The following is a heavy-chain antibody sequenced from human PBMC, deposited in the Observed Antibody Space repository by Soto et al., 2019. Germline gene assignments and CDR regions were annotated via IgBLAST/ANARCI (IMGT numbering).Heavy chain of an antibody. Sequence: SETLSLTLPFSGGSFSGYYWSWMRQPPGKGLEWIGDIYYSGSTNYNPSLQSRITISVDTSKNQSSLKLSSVTAADTAVYYCARGPIDTYMISWSEPWGKRTLVTVYS. CDR2: IYYSGST. V-gene: IGHV4-34*01. J-gene: IGHJ5*02. CDR1: GGSFSGYY. CDR3: ARGPIDTYMISWSEP. D-gene: IGHD3-16*01.